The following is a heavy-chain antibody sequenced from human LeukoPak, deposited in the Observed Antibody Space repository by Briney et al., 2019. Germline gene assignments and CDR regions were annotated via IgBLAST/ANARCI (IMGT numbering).Heavy chain of an antibody. D-gene: IGHD2-2*01. V-gene: IGHV3-15*01. Sequence: PGGSLRLSCAASGFTFSNAWMSWVRQAPGKGLEWVGRIKSKTDGETTDYAVPVKGRFTISRDDSKNTLYLQMNSLKTEDTAVYYCTTEIVVTWGQGTLVTVSS. CDR1: GFTFSNAW. CDR3: TTEIVVT. J-gene: IGHJ5*02. CDR2: IKSKTDGETT.